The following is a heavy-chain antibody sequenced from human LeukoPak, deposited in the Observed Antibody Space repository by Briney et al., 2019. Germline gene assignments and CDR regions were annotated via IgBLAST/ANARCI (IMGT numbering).Heavy chain of an antibody. CDR2: INYSGST. CDR1: GGSISSYY. J-gene: IGHJ4*02. CDR3: ARENDRYGRIDY. Sequence: SETLSLTCTVSGGSISSYYWSWIRQPPGKGLEWIGYINYSGSTNYNLSLKSRVTISIDTSKNQFSLRLSSVTAADTAVYYCARENDRYGRIDYWGQGTQVTVSS. D-gene: IGHD5-18*01. V-gene: IGHV4-59*01.